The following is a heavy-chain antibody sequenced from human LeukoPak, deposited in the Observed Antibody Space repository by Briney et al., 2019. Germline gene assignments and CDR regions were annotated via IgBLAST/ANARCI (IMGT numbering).Heavy chain of an antibody. D-gene: IGHD6-13*01. Sequence: PSETLSLTCTVSGGSISSGSYYWSWIRQPAGRGLEWIGRIYTSGSTNYNPSLKSRVTISVDTSKNQFSLKLSSVTAADTAVYYCASAHPSSSWYYLGNDFDYWGQGTLVTVSS. CDR1: GGSISSGSYY. V-gene: IGHV4-61*02. J-gene: IGHJ4*02. CDR2: IYTSGST. CDR3: ASAHPSSSWYYLGNDFDY.